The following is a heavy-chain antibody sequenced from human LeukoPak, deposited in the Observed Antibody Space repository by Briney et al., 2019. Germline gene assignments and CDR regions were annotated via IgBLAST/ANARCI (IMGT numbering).Heavy chain of an antibody. CDR2: IYYSGST. D-gene: IGHD3-10*01. V-gene: IGHV4-59*01. Sequence: PSETLSLTCTVSGGSISSYYWSWIRQPPGKGLEWIGYIYYSGSTNYNPSLKSRVTISVDTSKNQFSLKLSSVTAADTAVYYCARAGRTMVRGVIDYWGQGTLVTVFS. J-gene: IGHJ4*02. CDR3: ARAGRTMVRGVIDY. CDR1: GGSISSYY.